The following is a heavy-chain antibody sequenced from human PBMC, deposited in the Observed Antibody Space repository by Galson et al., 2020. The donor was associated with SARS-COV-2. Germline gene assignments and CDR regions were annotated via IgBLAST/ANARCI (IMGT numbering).Heavy chain of an antibody. J-gene: IGHJ4*02. Sequence: ASVKVSCKASGYTFTSYYMHWVRQAPGQGLEWMGIINPSGGSTTYAQKFQGRVTMTRDTSTSTVYMELSSLRSEDTAVYYCARDGRITIFGVVIMTEYYFDYWGQGTLVTVSS. CDR2: INPSGGST. CDR1: GYTFTSYY. V-gene: IGHV1-46*01. CDR3: ARDGRITIFGVVIMTEYYFDY. D-gene: IGHD3-3*01.